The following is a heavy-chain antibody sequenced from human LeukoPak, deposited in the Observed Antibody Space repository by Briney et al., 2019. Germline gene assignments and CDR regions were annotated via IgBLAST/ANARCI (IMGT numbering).Heavy chain of an antibody. J-gene: IGHJ4*02. CDR1: GFIFHNYA. CDR2: ISGRGGTT. CDR3: AKVRGAVAITFLDY. D-gene: IGHD3-22*01. V-gene: IGHV3-23*01. Sequence: PGGSLRLSCASSGFIFHNYAMSWVRQAPGKGLEWVSGISGRGGTTYYADSVKGRFTISRDNSQNTMYLQLDSLRAEDTAVYYCAKVRGAVAITFLDYWGQGTLVTVSS.